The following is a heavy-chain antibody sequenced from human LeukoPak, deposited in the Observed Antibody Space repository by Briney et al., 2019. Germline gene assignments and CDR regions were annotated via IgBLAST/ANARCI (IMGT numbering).Heavy chain of an antibody. D-gene: IGHD5-18*01. V-gene: IGHV1-2*02. CDR1: VYTFTGNY. J-gene: IGHJ4*02. Sequence: ASVKVSCKASVYTFTGNYMHWVRQAPGQGLEWMGWINPNSGGTNYAQKFQGRVTMTRDTSISTAYMELNRLGSDDTAVYYCARRYSYAYGYLDYWGQGTLVTVST. CDR3: ARRYSYAYGYLDY. CDR2: INPNSGGT.